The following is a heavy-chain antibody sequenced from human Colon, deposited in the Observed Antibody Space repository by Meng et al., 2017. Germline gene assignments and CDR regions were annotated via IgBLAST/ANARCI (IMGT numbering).Heavy chain of an antibody. Sequence: VNRRGPGPGLLKPSGTLSLTCAFSGGSIHTNSYWSWVRQSPEKGLEWIGQIDHRGDPYYNPSLKSRVTMSVDRSKSQVSLQLTSVTAADTAVHYCARHGGYYQDYWGQGTLVTVSS. CDR2: IDHRGDP. V-gene: IGHV4-4*02. CDR1: GGSIHTNSY. J-gene: IGHJ4*02. CDR3: ARHGGYYQDY. D-gene: IGHD4-23*01.